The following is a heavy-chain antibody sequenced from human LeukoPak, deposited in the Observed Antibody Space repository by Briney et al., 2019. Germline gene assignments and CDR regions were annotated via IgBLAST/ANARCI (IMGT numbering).Heavy chain of an antibody. J-gene: IGHJ4*02. V-gene: IGHV4-34*01. CDR1: GGSFSGYY. Sequence: SETLSLTCAVYGGSFSGYYWSWIRQPLGKGLEWIGEINHSGSTNYNPSLKSRVTISVDTSKNQSSLKLSSVTAADTAVYYCATRYSSGWSGWGQGTLVTVSS. D-gene: IGHD6-19*01. CDR2: INHSGST. CDR3: ATRYSSGWSG.